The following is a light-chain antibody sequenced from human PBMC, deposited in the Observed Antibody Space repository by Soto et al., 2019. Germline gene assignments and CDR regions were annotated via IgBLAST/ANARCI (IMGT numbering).Light chain of an antibody. CDR2: AAS. J-gene: IGKJ1*01. CDR3: QKYNSARRT. CDR1: QGISSY. V-gene: IGKV1-27*01. Sequence: DIQMTQSPSSLSASVGDRVTITCRASQGISSYLAWYQQKPGKVPKLLIYAASTLQSGVPSRFSSSGSGTDFTLTISSLQPEDVATYYCQKYNSARRTFGQGTKVDIK.